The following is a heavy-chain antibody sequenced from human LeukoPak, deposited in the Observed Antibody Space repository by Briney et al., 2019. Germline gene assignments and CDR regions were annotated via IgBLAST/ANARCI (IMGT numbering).Heavy chain of an antibody. J-gene: IGHJ4*02. V-gene: IGHV3-21*06. CDR1: GFTFSSYS. Sequence: PGRSRRLACAASGFTFSSYSLHWIRQTPGKGLEWVASISGGSSHIHYADSVKGRFTIFRDNAKNSLHLQMNRLSAEDTAVYYCVRGGDIRNYGAISRNDYWGQGTLVTVSS. CDR2: ISGGSSHI. CDR3: VRGGDIRNYGAISRNDY. D-gene: IGHD4/OR15-4a*01.